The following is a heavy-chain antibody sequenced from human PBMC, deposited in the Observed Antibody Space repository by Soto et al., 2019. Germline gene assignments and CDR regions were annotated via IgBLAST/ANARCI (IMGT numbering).Heavy chain of an antibody. Sequence: SETLSLTCTVSGGSISSYYWSWIRQPPGKGLEWIGYIYYSGSTNYNPSLKSRVTISVDTSKNQFSLKLSSVTAADTAMYYCVMDSSSYYYYGMDVWGQGTTVTVSS. CDR2: IYYSGST. D-gene: IGHD6-6*01. CDR1: GGSISSYY. CDR3: VMDSSSYYYYGMDV. V-gene: IGHV4-59*08. J-gene: IGHJ6*02.